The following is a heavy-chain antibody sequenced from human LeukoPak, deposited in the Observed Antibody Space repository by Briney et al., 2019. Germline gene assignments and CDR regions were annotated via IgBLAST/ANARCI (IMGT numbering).Heavy chain of an antibody. J-gene: IGHJ4*02. V-gene: IGHV3-74*01. CDR3: ARSAYPGNSVIED. Sequence: PGGSLRLSCAGSGITFSSYWMHWVRQAPGKGLVWVSRINSDGRSTNYADPVKGRFTISRDNAKNTLYLQMNSLRAEDTAVYYCARSAYPGNSVIEDWGRGTLVTVSS. CDR2: INSDGRST. D-gene: IGHD4-23*01. CDR1: GITFSSYW.